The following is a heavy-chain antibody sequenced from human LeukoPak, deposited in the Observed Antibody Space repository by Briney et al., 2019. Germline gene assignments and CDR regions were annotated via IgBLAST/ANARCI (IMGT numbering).Heavy chain of an antibody. CDR2: ITSNGGST. Sequence: GGSLRLSCAASGFTFSSSTMHWVRQAPGKGLEYVSAITSNGGSTYYANSVKGRFTISRDNSKNTLYLQMGSLRAEDMAVYYCARVGPGGSGSTYIRTGYFQHWGQGTLVTVSS. CDR3: ARVGPGGSGSTYIRTGYFQH. CDR1: GFTFSSST. J-gene: IGHJ1*01. V-gene: IGHV3-64*01. D-gene: IGHD2-15*01.